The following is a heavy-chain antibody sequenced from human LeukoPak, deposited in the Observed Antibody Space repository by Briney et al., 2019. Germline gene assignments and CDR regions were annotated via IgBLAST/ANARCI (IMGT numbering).Heavy chain of an antibody. Sequence: GGSLRLSCAASGFTFSSYAMSWVRQAPGKGLEWVSSISSSSSYIYYADSVKGRFTISRDTSDNTLNLQMNDLGAEDSAVYYCAAKGNGYTGIYVFAHWGQGTLVTVSA. D-gene: IGHD1-26*01. J-gene: IGHJ4*02. CDR1: GFTFSSYA. V-gene: IGHV3-21*01. CDR3: AAKGNGYTGIYVFAH. CDR2: ISSSSSYI.